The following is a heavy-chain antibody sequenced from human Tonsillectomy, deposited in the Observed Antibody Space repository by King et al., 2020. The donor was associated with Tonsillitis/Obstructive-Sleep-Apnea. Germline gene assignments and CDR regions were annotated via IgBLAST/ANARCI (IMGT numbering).Heavy chain of an antibody. V-gene: IGHV3-30*18. CDR1: GFTFSSYG. CDR2: ISYDGSNK. J-gene: IGHJ3*02. Sequence: HVQLVESGGGLVQPGRSLRLSCAASGFTFSSYGMHWVRPAPGKGLEWVAVISYDGSNKYYAAPVKGRFTIPRENSKNTVYLQMNSLRAEDTAVYYCAKPFYSGSYRLNDAFDIWGQGTMVTVSS. CDR3: AKPFYSGSYRLNDAFDI. D-gene: IGHD1-26*01.